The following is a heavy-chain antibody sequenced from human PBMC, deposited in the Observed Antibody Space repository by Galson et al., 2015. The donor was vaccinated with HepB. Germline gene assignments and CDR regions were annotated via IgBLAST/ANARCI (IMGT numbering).Heavy chain of an antibody. J-gene: IGHJ6*03. Sequence: KASGYTFTSYAMHWVRQAPGQRLEWMGWINAGNGNTKYSQKFQGRVTITRDTSASTAYMELSSLRSEDTAVYYCARGYYGSGSYYRKYYYYYMDVWGKGTTVTVSS. D-gene: IGHD3-10*01. CDR3: ARGYYGSGSYYRKYYYYYMDV. V-gene: IGHV1-3*01. CDR1: GYTFTSYA. CDR2: INAGNGNT.